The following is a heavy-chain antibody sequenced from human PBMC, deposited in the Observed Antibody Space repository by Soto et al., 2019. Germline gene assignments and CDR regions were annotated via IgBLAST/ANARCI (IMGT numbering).Heavy chain of an antibody. CDR3: ARDPLLYYYDSSGYPKADYYYGMDV. CDR2: IYYSGST. V-gene: IGHV4-31*03. Sequence: SETLSLTCTVSGGAISSGGYYWSWIRQHPGKGLEWILYIYYSGSTYYNPSLKSRVTISVDTSKNQFSLKLSSVTAADTAVYYCARDPLLYYYDSSGYPKADYYYGMDVWGQGTTVTVSS. D-gene: IGHD3-22*01. CDR1: GGAISSGGYY. J-gene: IGHJ6*02.